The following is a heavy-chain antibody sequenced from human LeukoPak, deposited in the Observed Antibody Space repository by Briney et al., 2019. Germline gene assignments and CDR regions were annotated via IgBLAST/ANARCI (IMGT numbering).Heavy chain of an antibody. V-gene: IGHV3-30*18. CDR2: ISYDGSNK. J-gene: IGHJ4*02. CDR1: GFTFSSYG. Sequence: GGSLRLSCAASGFTFSSYGMHWVRQAPGKGLEWVAVISYDGSNKYYADSVKGRFTISRDNSKNTLYLQMNSLRAEDTAVYYCAKDGSVGLLWFGELFSYFDYWGQGTLVTVSS. CDR3: AKDGSVGLLWFGELFSYFDY. D-gene: IGHD3-10*01.